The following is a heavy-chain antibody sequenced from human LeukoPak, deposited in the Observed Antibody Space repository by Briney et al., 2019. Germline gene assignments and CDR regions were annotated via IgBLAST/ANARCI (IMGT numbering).Heavy chain of an antibody. D-gene: IGHD1-26*01. CDR2: ISYDGGNT. Sequence: GGSLRPSWPASGSTFSTNAIHWARQAPGKGLEGLAEISYDGGNTYYADSVKGRFTISRDNSKNSLYLQMNSLRAEDTAVYYCAREPGTHSIYGMDVWGQGTTVTVSS. J-gene: IGHJ6*02. V-gene: IGHV3-30-3*01. CDR3: AREPGTHSIYGMDV. CDR1: GSTFSTNA.